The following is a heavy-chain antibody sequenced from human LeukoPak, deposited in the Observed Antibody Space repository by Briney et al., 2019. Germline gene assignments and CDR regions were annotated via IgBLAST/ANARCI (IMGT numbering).Heavy chain of an antibody. D-gene: IGHD2-15*01. CDR3: MRHVQYCGGGKCHDHFDS. CDR1: GASMTSTIYY. CDR2: IGNLLCEGST. Sequence: SETLSLTCTVSGASMTSTIYYWGWIRQTPGKGLEWIGNIGNLLCEGSTYYSPSLQSRVTISVDTSKNQLSLKLLSVTAADTAFYFCMRHVQYCGGGKCHDHFDSWGQGTLVTVSS. J-gene: IGHJ4*02. V-gene: IGHV4-39*01.